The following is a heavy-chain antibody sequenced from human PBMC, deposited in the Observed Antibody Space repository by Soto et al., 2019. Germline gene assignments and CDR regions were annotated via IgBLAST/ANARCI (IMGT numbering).Heavy chain of an antibody. J-gene: IGHJ2*01. D-gene: IGHD4-17*01. CDR2: INPSGGST. CDR1: GYTFTSYY. Sequence: TSVKVSCKASGYTFTSYYMHWVRQAPGQGLEWMGIINPSGGSTSYAQKFQGRVTMTRDTSTSTVYMELSSLRSEDTAVYYCAREFLYGDYGTTNWYFDLWGRGTLVTVSS. V-gene: IGHV1-46*03. CDR3: AREFLYGDYGTTNWYFDL.